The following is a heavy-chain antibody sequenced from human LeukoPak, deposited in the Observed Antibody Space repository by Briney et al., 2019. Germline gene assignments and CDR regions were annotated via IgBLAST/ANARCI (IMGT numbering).Heavy chain of an antibody. CDR3: ASLQDSSGYYLIDAFDI. J-gene: IGHJ3*02. CDR1: GYTFTGYY. CDR2: INPNSGGT. Sequence: ASVKVSCKASGYTFTGYYMHWVRQAPGQGLEWMGWINPNSGGTNYAQKFPGRVTMTRDTSISTAYMELSRLRSDDTAVYYCASLQDSSGYYLIDAFDIWGQGTMVTVSS. V-gene: IGHV1-2*02. D-gene: IGHD3-22*01.